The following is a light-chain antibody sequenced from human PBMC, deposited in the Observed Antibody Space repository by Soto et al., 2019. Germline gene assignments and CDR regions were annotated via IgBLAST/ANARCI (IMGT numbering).Light chain of an antibody. J-gene: IGLJ3*02. Sequence: QSALTQPASVSGSPGQSITISCTGTSSDVGTYKPVSWYQQYPGKAPKVIIYDDTKRPSGVSSRFSGSKSGNTASLTISGLQAEDEADYYCCSYASRDTLLWVFGGGTQLTVL. CDR1: SSDVGTYKP. V-gene: IGLV2-14*02. CDR3: CSYASRDTLLWV. CDR2: DDT.